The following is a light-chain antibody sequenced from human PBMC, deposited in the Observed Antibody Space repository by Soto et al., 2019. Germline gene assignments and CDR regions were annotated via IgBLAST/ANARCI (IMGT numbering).Light chain of an antibody. J-gene: IGKJ1*01. V-gene: IGKV3-11*01. CDR2: DTS. CDR3: QQRSNWPWT. Sequence: EIVLTQSPATLSLSLGERGTLSCRASQSISGSLAWFQQKPGQAPRLLIFDTSSRVSGVPARFSGSGSGTDFTLTNRSREPEDFADYYCQQRSNWPWTFGKGTKVDI. CDR1: QSISGS.